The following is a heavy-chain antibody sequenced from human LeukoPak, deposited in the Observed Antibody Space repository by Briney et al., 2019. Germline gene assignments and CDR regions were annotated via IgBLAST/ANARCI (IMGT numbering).Heavy chain of an antibody. CDR1: GGSFSGYY. J-gene: IGHJ2*01. Sequence: LKPSETLSLTCAVYGGSFSGYYWSWIRQPPGKGLEWIGEINHSGSTNYNPSLKSRVTISVDTSKNQFSPKLSSVTAADTAVYYCARVAGVFDLWGRGTLVTVSS. CDR2: INHSGST. D-gene: IGHD3-10*01. CDR3: ARVAGVFDL. V-gene: IGHV4-34*01.